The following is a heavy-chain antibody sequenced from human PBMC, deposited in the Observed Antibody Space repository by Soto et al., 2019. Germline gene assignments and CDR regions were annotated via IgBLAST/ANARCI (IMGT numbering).Heavy chain of an antibody. D-gene: IGHD3-3*01. Sequence: GGSLRLSCAASGFTFSSYAMSWVRQAPGKGLEWVSAISGSGGSTYYADSVKGRFTISRDNSKNTLYLQMNSLRAEDTAVYYCAKRAGDFWSGYYDYYYYMDVWGKGTTVTVSS. CDR1: GFTFSSYA. CDR3: AKRAGDFWSGYYDYYYYMDV. CDR2: ISGSGGST. J-gene: IGHJ6*03. V-gene: IGHV3-23*01.